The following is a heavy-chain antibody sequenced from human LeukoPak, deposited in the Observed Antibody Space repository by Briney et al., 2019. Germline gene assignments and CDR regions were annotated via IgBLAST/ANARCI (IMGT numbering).Heavy chain of an antibody. Sequence: SETLSLTCTVSGGSISSSSYYWGWIRQPPGKGLEWIGEINHSGSTNYNPSLKSRVTISVDTSKNQFSLKLSSVTAADTAVYYCARAARIAARPGLDYWGQGTLVTVSS. CDR3: ARAARIAARPGLDY. J-gene: IGHJ4*02. CDR2: INHSGST. CDR1: GGSISSSSYY. V-gene: IGHV4-39*07. D-gene: IGHD6-6*01.